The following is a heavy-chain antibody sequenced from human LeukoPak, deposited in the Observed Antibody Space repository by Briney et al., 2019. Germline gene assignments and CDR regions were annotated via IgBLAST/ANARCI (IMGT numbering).Heavy chain of an antibody. CDR3: ARMPPNCSGGSCYPLYYFDY. CDR2: INPSGGST. CDR1: GYTFTSYY. J-gene: IGHJ4*02. D-gene: IGHD2-15*01. V-gene: IGHV1-46*01. Sequence: VASVKVSCKASGYTFTSYYMHWVRQAPGQGLEWMGIINPSGGSTSYAQKFQGRVTMTRDTSTSTVYMELSSLRSEDTAVYYCARMPPNCSGGSCYPLYYFDYWGQGTPVTVSS.